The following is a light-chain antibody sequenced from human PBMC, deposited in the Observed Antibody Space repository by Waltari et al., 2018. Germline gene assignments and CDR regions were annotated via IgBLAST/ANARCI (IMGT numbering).Light chain of an antibody. J-gene: IGLJ2*01. V-gene: IGLV3-25*03. Sequence: YELTQPPSVSVSPGQTARSTCSGDALTKQYAYWYQQKPGQAPVLVIYQDTKRPSGIPERFSGSSSGTTVTLTLSGAQAEDEAAYYCQSADISGTYVVFGGGTKVTVL. CDR3: QSADISGTYVV. CDR1: ALTKQY. CDR2: QDT.